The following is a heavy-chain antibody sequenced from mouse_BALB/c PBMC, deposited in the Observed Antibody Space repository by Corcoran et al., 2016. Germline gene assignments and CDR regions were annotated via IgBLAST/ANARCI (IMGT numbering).Heavy chain of an antibody. CDR2: INPRSGGT. D-gene: IGHD1-1*01. Sequence: EVLLQQSGPELVKPGTSVKISCKASGYTFTDYNMDWGRQSHGKSLEWIGDINPRSGGTIYNQTFKGKATLTVDKSSSTAYMELRSLTSEDTAVYYCARWGITTFDYWGQGTTVTVSS. V-gene: IGHV1-18*01. J-gene: IGHJ2*01. CDR3: ARWGITTFDY. CDR1: GYTFTDYN.